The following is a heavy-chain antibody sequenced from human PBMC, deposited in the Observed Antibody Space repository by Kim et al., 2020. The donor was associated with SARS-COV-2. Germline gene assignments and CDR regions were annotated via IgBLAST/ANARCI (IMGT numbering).Heavy chain of an antibody. CDR3: VRGFYQRPFDY. CDR2: INSNGGST. V-gene: IGHV3-20*01. D-gene: IGHD2-2*01. J-gene: IGHJ4*02. Sequence: GGSLRLSCAASGFTFDDYGMSWVRQTPGKGLEWVSGINSNGGSTGYVDSAKGRFTISRDNAKNSLYLQMNSLRADDTALYHCVRGFYQRPFDYWGQGTLVTVSS. CDR1: GFTFDDYG.